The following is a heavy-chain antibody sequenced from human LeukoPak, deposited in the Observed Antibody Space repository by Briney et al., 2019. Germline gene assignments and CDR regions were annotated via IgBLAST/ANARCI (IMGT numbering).Heavy chain of an antibody. CDR3: ARDTVPYCGGDCPQPFDP. Sequence: ASVKVSCKASGYTFTSYGISWVRQAPGQGLEWMGWISAYNGNTNYAQKLQGRVTMTTDPSTSTAYMELRSLRSDDTAVNYCARDTVPYCGGDCPQPFDPWGQGTLVTVSS. V-gene: IGHV1-18*01. D-gene: IGHD2-21*02. CDR2: ISAYNGNT. J-gene: IGHJ5*02. CDR1: GYTFTSYG.